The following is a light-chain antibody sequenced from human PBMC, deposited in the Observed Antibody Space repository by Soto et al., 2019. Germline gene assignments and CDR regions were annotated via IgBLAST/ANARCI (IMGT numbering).Light chain of an antibody. CDR1: QSVSSSY. CDR2: GAS. V-gene: IGKV3-20*01. Sequence: EIVLTQSPGTLPLSPGARATLSCRASQSVSSSYLVWYQQKPGQAPRPLIYGASTRATGIPDRFSGSGSGTDFTLTICRLEPEDFAVYYCQQYGSSPFTFGQGTKLQIK. CDR3: QQYGSSPFT. J-gene: IGKJ2*01.